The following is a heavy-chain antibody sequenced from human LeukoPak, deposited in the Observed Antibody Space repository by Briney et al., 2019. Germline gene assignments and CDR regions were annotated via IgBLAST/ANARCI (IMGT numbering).Heavy chain of an antibody. J-gene: IGHJ5*02. CDR3: ATAPPYYYGSGSYSP. D-gene: IGHD3-10*01. Sequence: ASVKVSCKVSGYTLTELSMHWVRQAPGKGPEWMGGFDPEDGETIYAQKFQGRVTMTEDTSTDTAYMELSSLRSEDTAVYYCATAPPYYYGSGSYSPWGQGTLVTVSS. CDR2: FDPEDGET. CDR1: GYTLTELS. V-gene: IGHV1-24*01.